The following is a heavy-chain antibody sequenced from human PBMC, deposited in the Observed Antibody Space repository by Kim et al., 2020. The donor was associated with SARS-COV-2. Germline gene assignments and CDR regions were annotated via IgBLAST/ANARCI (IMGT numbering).Heavy chain of an antibody. J-gene: IGHJ4*02. CDR1: GGSISSSNW. Sequence: SGTLSLTCAASGGSISSSNWWSWVRQPPGKGLEWTGEIYHSGSTNYNPSLKSRVTISVDKSKNQFSLKLSPVTAADTAEYYCARARFISIFGVVITGAFDYWGQGSLVTVSS. CDR3: ARARFISIFGVVITGAFDY. V-gene: IGHV4-4*02. D-gene: IGHD3-3*01. CDR2: IYHSGST.